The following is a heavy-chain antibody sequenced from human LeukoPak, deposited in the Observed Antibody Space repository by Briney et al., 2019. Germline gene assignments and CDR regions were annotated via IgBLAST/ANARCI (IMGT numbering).Heavy chain of an antibody. J-gene: IGHJ5*02. Sequence: GASVKVSCKASGYTFTSYGISWVRQAPGQGLEWMGWISAYNGNTNYAQKFQGRVTMTRDTSISTAYMELSRLRSDDTAVYYCARDTYQLPQGWFDPWGQGTLVTVSS. V-gene: IGHV1-18*01. CDR3: ARDTYQLPQGWFDP. CDR1: GYTFTSYG. CDR2: ISAYNGNT. D-gene: IGHD2-2*01.